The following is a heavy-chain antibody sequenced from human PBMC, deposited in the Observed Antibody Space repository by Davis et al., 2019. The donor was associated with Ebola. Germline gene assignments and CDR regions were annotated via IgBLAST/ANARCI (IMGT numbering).Heavy chain of an antibody. V-gene: IGHV1-2*02. CDR2: INPNSGGT. CDR3: ARADRYYYDSSGYYFNYYYYGMDV. CDR1: GYTFTGYY. J-gene: IGHJ6*04. Sequence: ASVKVSCKASGYTFTGYYMHWVRQAPGQGLEWMGWINPNSGGTNYAQKFQGKVTMTRDTSISTAYMELSRLRSDDTAVYYCARADRYYYDSSGYYFNYYYYGMDVWGKGTTVTVSS. D-gene: IGHD3-22*01.